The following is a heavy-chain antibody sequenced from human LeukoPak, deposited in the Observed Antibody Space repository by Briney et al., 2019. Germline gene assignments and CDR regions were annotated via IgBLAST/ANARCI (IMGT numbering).Heavy chain of an antibody. CDR3: AREGGVATIKSYYYYYGMDV. V-gene: IGHV3-7*01. CDR2: IRQDGSEK. CDR1: GFTISNYW. J-gene: IGHJ6*02. D-gene: IGHD5-24*01. Sequence: PGGSLRLSCAASGFTISNYWMTWVRQAPGKGLEWVANIRQDGSEKYYVDSVKGRFTITRDNAKNSLYLQMNSLRAEDTAVYYCAREGGVATIKSYYYYYGMDVWGQGTTVTVSS.